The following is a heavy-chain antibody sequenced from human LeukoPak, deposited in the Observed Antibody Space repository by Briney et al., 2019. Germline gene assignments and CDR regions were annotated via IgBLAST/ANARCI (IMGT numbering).Heavy chain of an antibody. CDR2: ISYGSSNK. Sequence: GGTLRLSCAACGFTFTSYSMQWLRQAPGKGLEWVAYISYGSSNKYYAHSVRGRFTISRDNSKNTPYPQMNSLRAEDTAVYYCAKDRGYCSGGSCYFFDYWGQGTLVTVSS. CDR3: AKDRGYCSGGSCYFFDY. J-gene: IGHJ4*02. CDR1: GFTFTSYS. D-gene: IGHD2-15*01. V-gene: IGHV3-30*04.